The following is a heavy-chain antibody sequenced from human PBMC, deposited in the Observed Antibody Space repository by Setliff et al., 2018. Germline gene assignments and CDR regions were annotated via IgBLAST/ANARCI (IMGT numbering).Heavy chain of an antibody. D-gene: IGHD1-26*01. V-gene: IGHV1-46*01. CDR3: ARDWNADSGSYDYYYGMDV. CDR2: INPNGGST. Sequence: GASVKVSCKASGYTFTSHYIHWVRQAPGQGLEWMGIINPNGGSTTYAQKFQGTVTMTRDTSTSTVYMELSSLRSEDTAVYYCARDWNADSGSYDYYYGMDVWGQGTTVTVSS. J-gene: IGHJ6*02. CDR1: GYTFTSHY.